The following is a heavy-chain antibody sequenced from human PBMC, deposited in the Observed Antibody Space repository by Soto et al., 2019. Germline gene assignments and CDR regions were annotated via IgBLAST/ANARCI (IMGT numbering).Heavy chain of an antibody. J-gene: IGHJ4*01. Sequence: GGSLRLSCAASGFTFSSYTMSLVRQAQGKGLEWVSSISGSGGSPYNADSVQGRFTISRDNYKNTVSLQMNSLRAEDTATYYCAKARCSGDTCYVPDYWGHGTLVTVSS. CDR3: AKARCSGDTCYVPDY. CDR1: GFTFSSYT. V-gene: IGHV3-23*01. CDR2: ISGSGGSP. D-gene: IGHD2-15*01.